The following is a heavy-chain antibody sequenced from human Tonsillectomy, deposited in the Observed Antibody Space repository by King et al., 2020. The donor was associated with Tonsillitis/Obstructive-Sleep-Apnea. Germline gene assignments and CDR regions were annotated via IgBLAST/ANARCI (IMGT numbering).Heavy chain of an antibody. CDR2: ISYDGSNK. CDR1: GFTFSSYA. J-gene: IGHJ4*02. Sequence: VQLVESGGGVVQPERSLRLSCAASGFTFSSYAMHWVRQAPGKGLEWVAVISYDGSNKYYTDSVKGRFTISRDNSKNTLYLQINSLRAEDTAVYYCARGGDYGGNFIFDYWGQGTLVNVSS. V-gene: IGHV3-30*04. D-gene: IGHD4-23*01. CDR3: ARGGDYGGNFIFDY.